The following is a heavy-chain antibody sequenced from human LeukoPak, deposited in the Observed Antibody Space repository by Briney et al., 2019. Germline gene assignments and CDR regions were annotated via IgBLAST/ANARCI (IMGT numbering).Heavy chain of an antibody. CDR3: ANVHYCSSTSCYTFGVGWFDP. Sequence: PSGTLSLTGAVSGGSISSSNWWSWVRQPPGKGLEWIGEIYHSGSTNYNPSLKSRVTISVDKSKNQFSLKLSSVTAADTAVYYCANVHYCSSTSCYTFGVGWFDPWGQGTLVTVSS. CDR2: IYHSGST. CDR1: GGSISSSNW. D-gene: IGHD2-2*02. J-gene: IGHJ5*02. V-gene: IGHV4-4*02.